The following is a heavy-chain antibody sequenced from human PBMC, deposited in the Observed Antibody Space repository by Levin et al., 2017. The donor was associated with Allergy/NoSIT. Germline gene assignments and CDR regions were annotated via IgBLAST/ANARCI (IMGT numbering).Heavy chain of an antibody. CDR2: INYRGVT. D-gene: IGHD5/OR15-5a*01. V-gene: IGHV4-61*01. J-gene: IGHJ6*02. CDR1: GGSVSSGTYY. CDR3: ARNRIIVSGGNDYYYGMDG. Sequence: SPTLSLPCSVSGGSVSSGTYYWSWIRRPPGKGLEWIGYINYRGVTKYNPSLKSRVTISVDTSKNEFSLKVTSVTAADTAVYYCARNRIIVSGGNDYYYGMDGWGQGTTVTVSS.